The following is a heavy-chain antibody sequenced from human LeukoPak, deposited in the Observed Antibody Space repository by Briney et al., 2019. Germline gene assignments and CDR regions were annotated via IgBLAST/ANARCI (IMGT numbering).Heavy chain of an antibody. V-gene: IGHV3-30*18. D-gene: IGHD4-17*01. CDR3: AKDAEDDGDYPNWFDP. CDR1: GFTFSSYG. J-gene: IGHJ5*02. Sequence: PGGSLRLSCAASGFTFSSYGMHWVRQAPGKGLEWVAVISYDGSNKYYADSVKGRFTISRDNSKNTLYLQMNSLRAEDTAVYYCAKDAEDDGDYPNWFDPWGQGTLVTVSS. CDR2: ISYDGSNK.